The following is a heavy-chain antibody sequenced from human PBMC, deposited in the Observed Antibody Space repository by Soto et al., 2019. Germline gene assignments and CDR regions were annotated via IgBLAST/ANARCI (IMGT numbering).Heavy chain of an antibody. Sequence: PSETRSRTWAVCGGSISSSSYYWGWNRQPPGKGLEWIGSIYYSGSTFFIPSLKSRVTMSVDTSKILFSLKLSSVTAADTAVYYCARRITSYYCLDVSGQGTTVTVSS. V-gene: IGHV4-39*01. CDR1: GGSISSSSYY. D-gene: IGHD3-10*01. J-gene: IGHJ6*02. CDR3: ARRITSYYCLDV. CDR2: IYYSGST.